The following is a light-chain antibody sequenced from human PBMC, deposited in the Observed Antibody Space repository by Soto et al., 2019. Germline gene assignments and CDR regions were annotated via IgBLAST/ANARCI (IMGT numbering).Light chain of an antibody. CDR3: QAWDSSTAV. J-gene: IGLJ1*01. Sequence: YELTQPPSVSVSPGQTASITCSGDKLGDKYACWYQQKPGQSPVLVIYQDSKRPSGIPERFSGSNSGNTATLTISGTQAMDEADYYCQAWDSSTAVFGTGTKLTVL. CDR1: KLGDKY. CDR2: QDS. V-gene: IGLV3-1*01.